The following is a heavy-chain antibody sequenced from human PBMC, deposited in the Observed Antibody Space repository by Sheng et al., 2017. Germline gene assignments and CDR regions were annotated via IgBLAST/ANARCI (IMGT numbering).Heavy chain of an antibody. V-gene: IGHV4-34*01. CDR1: GGSFSGYY. J-gene: IGHJ4*02. D-gene: IGHD6-19*01. CDR2: INHSGST. CDR3: ASYYLAVAGYYFDY. Sequence: QVQLQQWGAGLLKPSETLSLTCAVYGGSFSGYYWSWIRQPPGKGLEWIGEINHSGSTNYNPSLKSRVTISVDTSKNQFSLKLSSVTAADTAVYYCASYYLAVAGYYFDYWGQGTLVTVSS.